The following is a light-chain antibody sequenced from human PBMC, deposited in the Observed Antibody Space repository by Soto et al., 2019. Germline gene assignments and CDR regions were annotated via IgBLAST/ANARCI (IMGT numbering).Light chain of an antibody. Sequence: QSALTQPASVSGSPGQSITISCTGTSSDVGGYNFVSWYQQHPGKAPKLMIYEVSNWPSGVSNRFSGSKSGNTASLTLSGLQAEDEADYYCVSYASSAARVFGTGTKLTVL. CDR3: VSYASSAARV. J-gene: IGLJ1*01. CDR1: SSDVGGYNF. CDR2: EVS. V-gene: IGLV2-14*03.